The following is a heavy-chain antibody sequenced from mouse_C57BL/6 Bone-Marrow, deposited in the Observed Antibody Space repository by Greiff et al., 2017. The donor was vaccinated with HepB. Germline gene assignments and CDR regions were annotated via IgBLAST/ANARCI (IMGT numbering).Heavy chain of an antibody. CDR1: GFSFTSYG. CDR2: IWSDGST. CDR3: ARHEGYYGPFYAMDY. J-gene: IGHJ4*01. D-gene: IGHD2-3*01. Sequence: VKLQASGPGLVAPSQSLSITCPVSGFSFTSYGVHWVRQPPGKGLEWLVVIWSDGSTTYNSALKSRLSISKDHSKSPVFLKMNSLPTDDTAMYYWARHEGYYGPFYAMDYWGQGTSVTVSS. V-gene: IGHV2-6-1*01.